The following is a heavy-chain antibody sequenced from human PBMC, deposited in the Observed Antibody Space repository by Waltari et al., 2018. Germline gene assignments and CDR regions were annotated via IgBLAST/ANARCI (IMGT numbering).Heavy chain of an antibody. Sequence: SHHPRGKVRGCVGSIYYRGPTYYSPPLKSRVTISVDTSKNQFSLKLSSVAAADTVLYYFARDRGYAHCDYWGQGTLVTVSS. V-gene: IGHV4-39*02. CDR3: ARDRGYAHCDY. D-gene: IGHD5-12*01. CDR2: IYYRGPT. J-gene: IGHJ4*02.